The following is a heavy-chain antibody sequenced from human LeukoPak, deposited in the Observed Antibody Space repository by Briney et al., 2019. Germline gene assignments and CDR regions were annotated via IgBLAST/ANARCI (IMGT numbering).Heavy chain of an antibody. CDR3: ARVGGDYSSSWYGDYYYYYMDV. CDR2: IKQDGREK. CDR1: GFTFSNYW. Sequence: PGGSLRLSCAASGFTFSNYWMSWVRQAPGKGLEWVANIKQDGREKYYVDSVKGRFTISRDNAKNSLYLQMNSLRAEDTAVYYCARVGGDYSSSWYGDYYYYYMDVWGKGTTVTVSS. V-gene: IGHV3-7*01. J-gene: IGHJ6*03. D-gene: IGHD6-13*01.